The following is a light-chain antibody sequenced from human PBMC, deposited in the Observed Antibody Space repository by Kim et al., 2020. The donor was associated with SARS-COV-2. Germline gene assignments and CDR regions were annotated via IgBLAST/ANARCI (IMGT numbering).Light chain of an antibody. Sequence: LSPGERATLSCRASQSVSSSYLAWYQQKPGQAPRLLIDGASSRATGIPDRFSGSGSGTDFTLTISRLEPVDFAVYYCQQYGSSRTFGQGTKVDIK. CDR2: GAS. V-gene: IGKV3-20*01. J-gene: IGKJ1*01. CDR1: QSVSSSY. CDR3: QQYGSSRT.